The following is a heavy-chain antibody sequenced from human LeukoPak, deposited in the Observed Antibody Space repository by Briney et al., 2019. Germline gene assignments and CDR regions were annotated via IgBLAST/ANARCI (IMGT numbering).Heavy chain of an antibody. V-gene: IGHV1-18*01. CDR2: ISAYNGNT. CDR1: GYTFTTYG. D-gene: IGHD3-16*02. Sequence: GASVKVSCKASGYTFTTYGITWVRQAPGQGLEWMGWISAYNGNTNYAQKFQGRVTMTIDTSTSTAYMELRSLRSDDTAVYYCARDLIMITFGGVIAGSDYWGQGTLVTVSS. CDR3: ARDLIMITFGGVIAGSDY. J-gene: IGHJ4*02.